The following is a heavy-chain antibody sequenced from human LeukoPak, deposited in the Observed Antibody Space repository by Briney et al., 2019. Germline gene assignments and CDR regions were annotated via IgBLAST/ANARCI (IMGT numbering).Heavy chain of an antibody. V-gene: IGHV1-46*01. J-gene: IGHJ4*02. CDR2: INPTGGST. D-gene: IGHD6-13*01. CDR1: GYTFTSYY. CDR3: ARDLAAAGTSEDDY. Sequence: ASVKVSCKASGYTFTSYYMHWVRQAPGQGLEWMGLINPTGGSTGYAQKFQGRVTMTRDMSTSTDYMELSSLRSEDTAIYYCARDLAAAGTSEDDYWGQGTLVTVSS.